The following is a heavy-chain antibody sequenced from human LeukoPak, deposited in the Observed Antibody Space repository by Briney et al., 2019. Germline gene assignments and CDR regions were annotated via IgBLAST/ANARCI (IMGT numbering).Heavy chain of an antibody. CDR1: GFTFSSYG. J-gene: IGHJ4*02. CDR3: AKCLGYSYGPSDY. CDR2: IWYDGSNK. V-gene: IGHV3-33*06. D-gene: IGHD5-18*01. Sequence: GGSLRLSCAASGFTFSSYGMHWVRQAPGKGLEWVAVIWYDGSNKYYADSVKGRFTISRDNSKNTLYLQMNSLRAEDRAVYYCAKCLGYSYGPSDYWGQGTLVTVSS.